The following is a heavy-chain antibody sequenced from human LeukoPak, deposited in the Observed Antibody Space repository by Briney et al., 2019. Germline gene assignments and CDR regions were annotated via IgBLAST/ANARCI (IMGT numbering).Heavy chain of an antibody. D-gene: IGHD5-24*01. CDR2: ISGSGGST. CDR1: GFTFSSYA. J-gene: IGHJ4*02. CDR3: AKGRHPRGGKKEMATITGGFDY. Sequence: GGSLRLSCAASGFTFSSYAMSWVRQAPGKGLEWVSAISGSGGSTYYADSVKGRFTISRDNSKNTLYLQMNSLRAEDTAVYYCAKGRHPRGGKKEMATITGGFDYWGQGTLVAVSS. V-gene: IGHV3-23*01.